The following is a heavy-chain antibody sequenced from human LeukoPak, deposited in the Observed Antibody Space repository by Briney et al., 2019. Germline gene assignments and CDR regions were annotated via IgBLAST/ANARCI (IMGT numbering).Heavy chain of an antibody. CDR3: AKNKDAGYCYGPDYDY. V-gene: IGHV3-23*01. D-gene: IGHD5-18*01. CDR1: GFTFSSYA. CDR2: ISGSGGST. J-gene: IGHJ4*02. Sequence: QPGGSLRLSCAASGFTFSSYAMSWVRQAPGKGLEWVSAISGSGGSTYYADSVKGRFTISRDNSKNTLYLQMNSLRAEDTAVYYCAKNKDAGYCYGPDYDYWGQGTLVTVSS.